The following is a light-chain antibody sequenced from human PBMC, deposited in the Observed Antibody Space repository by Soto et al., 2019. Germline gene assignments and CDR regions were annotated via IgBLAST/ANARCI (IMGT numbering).Light chain of an antibody. J-gene: IGKJ2*01. CDR1: QSISSW. V-gene: IGKV1-5*03. CDR3: QQYNSYSYT. Sequence: DIQMTQSPSTLSASVGDRVTITCRASQSISSWLDWYQQKPGKAPKLLIYKASSLESGVPSRYRGSGSGTEFTLTISSLQPDDLATYYCQQYNSYSYTFGQGTKLEIK. CDR2: KAS.